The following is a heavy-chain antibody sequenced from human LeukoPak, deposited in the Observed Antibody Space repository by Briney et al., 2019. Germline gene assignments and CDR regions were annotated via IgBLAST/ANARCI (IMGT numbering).Heavy chain of an antibody. D-gene: IGHD5-24*01. Sequence: PGGSLRLSCAASGFTFSDYYMSWVRHAPGKGLEWVAYINSSGTTIYYADSVKGRFTISRDNAKSSLYLQINSLRAEDTAVYYCARGGGYNLSEYWGEGTLATVSS. CDR1: GFTFSDYY. J-gene: IGHJ4*02. CDR2: INSSGTTI. CDR3: ARGGGYNLSEY. V-gene: IGHV3-11*04.